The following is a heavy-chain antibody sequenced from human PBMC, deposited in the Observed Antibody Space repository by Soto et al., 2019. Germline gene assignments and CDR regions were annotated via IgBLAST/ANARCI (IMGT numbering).Heavy chain of an antibody. Sequence: QVQLQESGPGLVKPSEPLSLTCTVSGGSINSYTWSWFRQPPGKGLEWIGYIYYSGSTNYNPSLKSRVTISVDTSKNQFSLKLSSVTAADTAVYYCARLYGLDAFDIWGQGTMVTVSS. CDR1: GGSINSYT. CDR2: IYYSGST. D-gene: IGHD3-16*02. CDR3: ARLYGLDAFDI. J-gene: IGHJ3*02. V-gene: IGHV4-59*08.